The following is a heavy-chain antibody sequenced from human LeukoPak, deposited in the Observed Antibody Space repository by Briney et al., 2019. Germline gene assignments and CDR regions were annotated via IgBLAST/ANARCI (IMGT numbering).Heavy chain of an antibody. J-gene: IGHJ3*01. Sequence: ASVKVSCKASGYTFTNYGISWVRQAPGQGLEWMGWISPYNGNTNYAQNLQGRVTMTTDTSTSTAYMELRSLRSDDTAVYYCARDPSPGYCSGGSCPALWGQGTMVTVSS. D-gene: IGHD2-15*01. V-gene: IGHV1-18*01. CDR1: GYTFTNYG. CDR3: ARDPSPGYCSGGSCPAL. CDR2: ISPYNGNT.